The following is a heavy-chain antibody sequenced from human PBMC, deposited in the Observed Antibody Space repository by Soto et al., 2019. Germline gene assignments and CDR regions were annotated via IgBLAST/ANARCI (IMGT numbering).Heavy chain of an antibody. V-gene: IGHV4-61*01. Sequence: SETLSLTCTVSGASVSSGSYYWSWIRQPPGKGLEWIGHIYYSGSTDYNPSLKSRVTISVETSKNQFSLKLSSMTAADTAVYYCARDSSRLGYFDFWGQGTLVTVSS. CDR2: IYYSGST. CDR3: ARDSSRLGYFDF. J-gene: IGHJ4*02. D-gene: IGHD6-6*01. CDR1: GASVSSGSYY.